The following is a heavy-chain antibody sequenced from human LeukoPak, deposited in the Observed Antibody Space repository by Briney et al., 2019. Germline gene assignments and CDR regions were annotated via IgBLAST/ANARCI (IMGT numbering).Heavy chain of an antibody. CDR1: GDSVSSNSAA. CDR3: VRDPVGGSTIFDC. V-gene: IGHV6-1*01. Sequence: SQTLSLACVISGDSVSSNSAAWNWIRQSPSKGLEWLGRTYYRSKWYYDYSVAVKSRVTINPDTSKNQFSLQLSSVTPEDTAVYYCVRDPVGGSTIFDCWGQGTLVTVSS. D-gene: IGHD1-26*01. J-gene: IGHJ4*02. CDR2: TYYRSKWYY.